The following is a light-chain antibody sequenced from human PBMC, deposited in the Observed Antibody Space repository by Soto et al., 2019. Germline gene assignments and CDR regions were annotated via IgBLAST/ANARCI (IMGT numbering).Light chain of an antibody. J-gene: IGKJ4*01. CDR2: DAS. CDR3: QQYGSTPLT. V-gene: IGKV3-20*01. Sequence: EIVLTQSPGTLSLSPGERVTLSCRASQSVSSSYLAWYQQKPGQAPRLLILDASSRATGIPDRFSGSGSGTDFTLTISRLEPEDFAVYYCQQYGSTPLTFGGGTKVEIK. CDR1: QSVSSSY.